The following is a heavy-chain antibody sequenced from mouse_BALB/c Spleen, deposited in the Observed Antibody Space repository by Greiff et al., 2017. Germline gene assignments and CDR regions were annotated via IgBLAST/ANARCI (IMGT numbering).Heavy chain of an antibody. D-gene: IGHD1-1*01. Sequence: EVQGVESGGGLVKPGGSLKLSCAASGFTFSDYYMYWVRQTPEKRLEWVATISDGGSYTYYPDSVKGRFTISRDNAKNNLYLQMSSLKSEDTAMYYCARGGYYGSNFAYWGQGTLVTVSA. CDR3: ARGGYYGSNFAY. CDR2: ISDGGSYT. V-gene: IGHV5-4*02. CDR1: GFTFSDYY. J-gene: IGHJ3*01.